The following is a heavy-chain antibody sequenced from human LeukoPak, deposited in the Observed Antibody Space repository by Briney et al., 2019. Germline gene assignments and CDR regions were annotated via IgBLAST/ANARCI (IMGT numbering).Heavy chain of an antibody. CDR2: ISYDGSNK. CDR1: GFTFSSYG. CDR3: AKSKAHYYDSSGYWYYFDY. D-gene: IGHD3-22*01. Sequence: GGSLRLSCAASGFTFSSYGMHWVRQAPGKGLEWVAVISYDGSNKYYADSVKGRFTISRDNSKNTLYLQMNSLRAEDTAVYCCAKSKAHYYDSSGYWYYFDYWGQGTLVTVSS. V-gene: IGHV3-30*18. J-gene: IGHJ4*02.